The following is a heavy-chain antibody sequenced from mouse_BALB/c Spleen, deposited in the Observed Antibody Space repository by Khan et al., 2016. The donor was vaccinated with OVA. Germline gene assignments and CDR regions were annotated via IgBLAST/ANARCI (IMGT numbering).Heavy chain of an antibody. J-gene: IGHJ4*01. CDR2: INTETGEP. CDR1: GYTFTDYS. V-gene: IGHV9-2-1*01. CDR3: ARGGSSYAMDY. Sequence: QIQLVQSGPELKKPGETVKISCKASGYTFTDYSMHWVKQAPGKGLKWMGWINTETGEPTYADDFKGRFAFSVETSASTAYLQINNLKNEDTATSFCARGGSSYAMDYWGQGTSVTVSS.